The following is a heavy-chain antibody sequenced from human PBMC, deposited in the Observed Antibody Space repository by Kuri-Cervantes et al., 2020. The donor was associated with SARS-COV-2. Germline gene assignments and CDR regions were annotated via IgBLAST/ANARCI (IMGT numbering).Heavy chain of an antibody. CDR2: IIPIFGTA. Sequence: SVKVSCKASGYTFTSYGISWVRQAPGQGLEWMGGIIPIFGTANYAQKFQGRVTITRDTSASTAYMELTSLRSEDTAVYYCAKSPYNSGFDAWGQGTQVTVSS. CDR1: GYTFTSYG. J-gene: IGHJ4*02. V-gene: IGHV1-69*05. D-gene: IGHD6-19*01. CDR3: AKSPYNSGFDA.